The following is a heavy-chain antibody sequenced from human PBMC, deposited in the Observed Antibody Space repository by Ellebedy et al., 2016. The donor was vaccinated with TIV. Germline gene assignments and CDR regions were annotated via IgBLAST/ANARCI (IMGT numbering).Heavy chain of an antibody. CDR2: ISGSGAST. CDR3: AKGGGVLHNWFDP. CDR1: GFTFSSYA. Sequence: PGGSLRLSCAASGFTFSSYAMRWVRQAPGKWLEWVSAISGSGASTYYADPVKGRFTISRDNSKNTLYLQMNSLRAEDTAVYYCAKGGGVLHNWFDPWGQGTLVTVSS. D-gene: IGHD2/OR15-2a*01. V-gene: IGHV3-23*01. J-gene: IGHJ5*02.